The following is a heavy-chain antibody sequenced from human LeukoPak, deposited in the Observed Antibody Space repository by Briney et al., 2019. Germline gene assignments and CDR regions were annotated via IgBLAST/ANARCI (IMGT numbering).Heavy chain of an antibody. CDR3: TSNLYCSTSSCYTLDN. V-gene: IGHV3-15*01. D-gene: IGHD2-2*02. J-gene: IGHJ4*02. CDR1: GFTFSNGW. Sequence: GGSLRLSCAASGFTFSNGWMSWVRQAPGKGLEWVGRIKSKSERGTTDYAAPVKGRFTISRDGSTYMVYLHMNSLKTEDTAVYFCTSNLYCSTSSCYTLDNWGQGTLVAVSP. CDR2: IKSKSERGTT.